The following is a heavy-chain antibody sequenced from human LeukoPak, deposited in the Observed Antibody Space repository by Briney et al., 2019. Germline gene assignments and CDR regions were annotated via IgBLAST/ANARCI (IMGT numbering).Heavy chain of an antibody. CDR1: GGSISSSSYY. Sequence: SETLSLTCTVSGGSISSSSYYWGWIRQPPGKGLEWIGSIYYSGSTYYNPSLKSRVTISVDTSKNQFSLKLSSVTAADTAVYYCARAYCSSTSCYRDWFDPWGQGTLVTVSS. CDR2: IYYSGST. CDR3: ARAYCSSTSCYRDWFDP. D-gene: IGHD2-2*02. V-gene: IGHV4-39*07. J-gene: IGHJ5*02.